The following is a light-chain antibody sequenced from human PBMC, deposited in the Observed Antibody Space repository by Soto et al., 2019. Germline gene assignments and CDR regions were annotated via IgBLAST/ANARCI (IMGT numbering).Light chain of an antibody. CDR2: AAS. J-gene: IGKJ3*01. V-gene: IGKV1-9*01. CDR3: QHRFT. CDR1: QGISSY. Sequence: DIQLTQSPSFLSASVGDRVTITCRASQGISSYLAWYQQKPGKAPKLLIYAASTLQSGDPSRFSGSGSGTELTLTISSLQPEDCATYSCQHRFTFGPGTKVDIK.